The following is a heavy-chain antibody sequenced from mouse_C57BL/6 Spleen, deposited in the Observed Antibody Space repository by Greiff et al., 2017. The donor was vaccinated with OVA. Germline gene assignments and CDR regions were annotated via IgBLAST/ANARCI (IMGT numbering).Heavy chain of an antibody. CDR2: IDPSDSYT. CDR3: ARYYYGRPFDY. Sequence: VQLQQPGAELVMPGASVKLSCKASGYTFTSYWMHWVKQRPGQGLEWIGEIDPSDSYTNYNQKFKGKSTLTVDKSSSTAYMQRSSLTSEDSAVYYCARYYYGRPFDYWGQGTTLTVSS. CDR1: GYTFTSYW. D-gene: IGHD1-1*01. J-gene: IGHJ2*01. V-gene: IGHV1-69*01.